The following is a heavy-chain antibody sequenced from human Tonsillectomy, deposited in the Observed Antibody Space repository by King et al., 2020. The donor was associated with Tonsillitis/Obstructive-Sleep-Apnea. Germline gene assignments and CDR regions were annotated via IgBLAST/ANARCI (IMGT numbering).Heavy chain of an antibody. CDR3: TSTSSTATSRPPY. Sequence: QLVQSGGGLVQPGRSLRLSCTASGFTFGDYAMSWVRQAPGKGLEWVGLIRSKPYGGTTEYAASVKGRFTISRDDSKSIAYLQMTRLKTNDTAMYYCTSTSSTATSRPPYWGQGTLVTVSS. CDR1: GFTFGDYA. CDR2: IRSKPYGGTT. J-gene: IGHJ4*02. D-gene: IGHD1-26*01. V-gene: IGHV3-49*04.